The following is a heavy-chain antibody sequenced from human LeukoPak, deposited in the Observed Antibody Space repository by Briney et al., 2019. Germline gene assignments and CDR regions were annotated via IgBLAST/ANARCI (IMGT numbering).Heavy chain of an antibody. J-gene: IGHJ4*02. CDR3: VKPTAGQWLAPFEN. CDR1: EFIFSAYE. CDR2: ISSDGRTI. D-gene: IGHD6-19*01. Sequence: GGSLRLSCAASEFIFSAYEMDWVRQGPGEGVEGISFISSDGRTIYYADSVKGGFTISRDNARNSLYLQMNSLRAEDTAVYYCVKPTAGQWLAPFENWGQGTLVTVSS. V-gene: IGHV3-48*03.